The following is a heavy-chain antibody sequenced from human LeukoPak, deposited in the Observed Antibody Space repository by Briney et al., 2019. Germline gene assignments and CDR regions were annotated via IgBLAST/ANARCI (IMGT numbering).Heavy chain of an antibody. CDR1: GGTFSSYA. V-gene: IGHV1-69*13. D-gene: IGHD4-17*01. Sequence: GAPVKVSCKASGGTFSSYAISWVRQAPGQGLEWMGGIIPIFGTANYAQKFQGRVTITADESTSTAYMELSSLRSEDTAVYYCARDGKAVTTPSTDAFDIWGQGTMVTVSS. CDR2: IIPIFGTA. J-gene: IGHJ3*02. CDR3: ARDGKAVTTPSTDAFDI.